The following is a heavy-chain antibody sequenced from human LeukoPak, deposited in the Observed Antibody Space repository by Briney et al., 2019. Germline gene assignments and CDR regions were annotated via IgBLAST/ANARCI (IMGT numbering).Heavy chain of an antibody. Sequence: KPSETLSLTAAVFGGSFSDYFWSWIRQPPGKGLEWMGEIDHSGGTNYNPSLKSRVTISVDTSNNQFSLKLTSVTAADAAVYYCARMRGGGIGYSNYMDVWGKGTTVIVSS. D-gene: IGHD2-15*01. CDR3: ARMRGGGIGYSNYMDV. CDR2: IDHSGGT. J-gene: IGHJ6*03. CDR1: GGSFSDYF. V-gene: IGHV4-34*01.